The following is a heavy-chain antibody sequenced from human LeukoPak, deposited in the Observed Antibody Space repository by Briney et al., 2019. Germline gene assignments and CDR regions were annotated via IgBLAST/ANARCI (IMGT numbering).Heavy chain of an antibody. CDR3: ARGTSRIRIVGATSFDY. D-gene: IGHD1-26*01. Sequence: PSETLSLTCTVSGGSISSGGYYWSWIRQHPGKGLEWIGYIYYSGSTYYNPSLKSRVTISVDTSKNQFSLKLSSVTAADTAVYYCARGTSRIRIVGATSFDYWGQGTLVTVSS. CDR2: IYYSGST. J-gene: IGHJ4*02. V-gene: IGHV4-31*03. CDR1: GGSISSGGYY.